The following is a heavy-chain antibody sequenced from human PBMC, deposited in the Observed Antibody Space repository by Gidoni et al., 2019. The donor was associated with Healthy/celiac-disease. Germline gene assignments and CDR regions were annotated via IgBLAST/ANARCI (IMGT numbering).Heavy chain of an antibody. J-gene: IGHJ4*02. CDR1: GFTFSSYG. CDR2: ISYDGSNK. V-gene: IGHV3-30*18. Sequence: QVQLVESGGGVVQPGRSLRLSCAASGFTFSSYGMHWVRQAPGKGLEWVAVISYDGSNKYYADSVKGRFTISRDNSKNTLYLQMNSLRAEDTAVYYCAKPPMTLWFGELLSGFSDYWGQGTLVTVSS. CDR3: AKPPMTLWFGELLSGFSDY. D-gene: IGHD3-10*01.